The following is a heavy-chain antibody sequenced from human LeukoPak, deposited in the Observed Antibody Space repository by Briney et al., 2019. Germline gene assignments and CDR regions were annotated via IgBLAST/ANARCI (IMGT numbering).Heavy chain of an antibody. CDR2: INQDGSGK. CDR3: AREGVLVAGRRHLDY. J-gene: IGHJ4*02. D-gene: IGHD6-19*01. V-gene: IGHV3-7*01. CDR1: GFTFSSFW. Sequence: GGSLRLSCAASGFTFSSFWMSWVRQAPGKGLEWVANINQDGSGKYYVDSVKGRFTISRDNAKNSLYLQMNSLRAEDTAVYYCAREGVLVAGRRHLDYWGQGTLVTVSS.